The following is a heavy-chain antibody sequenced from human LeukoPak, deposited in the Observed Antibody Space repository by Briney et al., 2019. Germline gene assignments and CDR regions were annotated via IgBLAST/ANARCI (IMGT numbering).Heavy chain of an antibody. V-gene: IGHV3-53*01. CDR3: ARVDGVDY. Sequence: PGGSLRLSCAASGFTFSSNYMSWVRQAPGKGLEWVSVIYSGGSTYYADSVKGRLTISRDNSKNTLYPQMNRLRAEDTAVYYCARVDGVDYWGQGTLVTVSS. D-gene: IGHD2-8*01. CDR1: GFTFSSNY. J-gene: IGHJ4*02. CDR2: IYSGGST.